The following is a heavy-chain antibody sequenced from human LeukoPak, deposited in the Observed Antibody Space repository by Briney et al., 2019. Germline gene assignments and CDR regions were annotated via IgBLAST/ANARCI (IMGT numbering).Heavy chain of an antibody. CDR1: GGSISSSSYY. D-gene: IGHD3-10*01. CDR2: IYYSGST. CDR3: AIYGLRYYYYGMDV. J-gene: IGHJ6*02. Sequence: PSETLSLTCTVSGGSISSSSYYWGWLRQPPGKGLEGIGSIYYSGSTYYNPSLKSRVTISVDTSKNQFSLKLSSVTAADTAVYYCAIYGLRYYYYGMDVWGQGTTVTVSS. V-gene: IGHV4-39*01.